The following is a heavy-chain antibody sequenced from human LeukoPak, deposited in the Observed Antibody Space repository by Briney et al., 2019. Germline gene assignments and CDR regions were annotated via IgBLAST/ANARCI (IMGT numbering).Heavy chain of an antibody. Sequence: AGSLRLSCAASGFTFRGNGMHWVRQAPGKGLEWLAIIWYDGSNRYYAVYVKGRFTISTDNSKNKLFLQMNSLTAEDTAVYYCEIDQGTSVTAMVGGHFDYWGPGTLVTVSS. D-gene: IGHD4-17*01. CDR2: IWYDGSNR. CDR3: EIDQGTSVTAMVGGHFDY. CDR1: GFTFRGNG. V-gene: IGHV3-33*01. J-gene: IGHJ4*02.